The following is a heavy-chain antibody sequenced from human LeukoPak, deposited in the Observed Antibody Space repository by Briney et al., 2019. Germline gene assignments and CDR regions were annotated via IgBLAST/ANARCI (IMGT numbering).Heavy chain of an antibody. CDR2: IGPTGSDR. V-gene: IGHV3-21*06. D-gene: IGHD1-14*01. Sequence: GGSLRLSCTASGLTFSTSGFNWVRQAPGKGLEWVASIGPTGSDRYHADSIKGRFTISRDNATNFLYLQMNSLRAEDTAVYYCATETNGRHYDYWGQGALLTVSS. CDR1: GLTFSTSG. J-gene: IGHJ4*02. CDR3: ATETNGRHYDY.